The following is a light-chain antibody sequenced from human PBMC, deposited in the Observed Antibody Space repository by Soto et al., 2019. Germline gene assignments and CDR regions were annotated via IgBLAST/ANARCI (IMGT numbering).Light chain of an antibody. V-gene: IGLV2-14*01. CDR1: TSDVGGYNY. Sequence: QSVLTQPASVSGSPGLSITISCTGTTSDVGGYNYVSWYQQHPGKVPKLLIHEVSNRPSGVSNRFSGSKSGNTASLTISGLQAEDEADYYCLSKTSSISYVFGTGTKVTVL. J-gene: IGLJ1*01. CDR2: EVS. CDR3: LSKTSSISYV.